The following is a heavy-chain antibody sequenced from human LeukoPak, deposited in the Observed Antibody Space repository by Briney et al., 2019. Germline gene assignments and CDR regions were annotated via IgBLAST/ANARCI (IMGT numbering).Heavy chain of an antibody. CDR1: GYTFTSYG. J-gene: IGHJ5*02. D-gene: IGHD3-3*01. CDR2: ISAYNGNT. Sequence: ASVKVSCKASGYTFTSYGISWVRQAPGQGLEWMGWISAYNGNTNYAQKLQGRVTMTTDTSTSTAYMELRSLRSDDTAVYYCAREITIFGEPGGNPWGQGTLVTVSS. V-gene: IGHV1-18*01. CDR3: AREITIFGEPGGNP.